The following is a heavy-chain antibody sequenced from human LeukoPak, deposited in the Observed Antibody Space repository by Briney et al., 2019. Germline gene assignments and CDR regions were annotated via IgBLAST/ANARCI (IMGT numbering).Heavy chain of an antibody. CDR3: AKETPNTGWFDP. J-gene: IGHJ5*02. Sequence: ASVKVSCKASGHTFTTYYVHLVRQAPGQGLEWMGVINPSGDGTNYPQRFQGRVTLARDTSTSTVYMELSSLRSEDTAIYYCAKETPNTGWFDPWGQGTLVTVSS. CDR1: GHTFTTYY. CDR2: INPSGDGT. D-gene: IGHD1-14*01. V-gene: IGHV1-46*01.